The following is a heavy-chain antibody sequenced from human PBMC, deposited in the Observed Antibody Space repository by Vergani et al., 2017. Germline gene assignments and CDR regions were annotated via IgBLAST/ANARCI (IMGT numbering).Heavy chain of an antibody. CDR1: GYTFTAYY. CDR3: AKEPTLTGFFDN. V-gene: IGHV1-46*03. CDR2: ISPDGFST. Sequence: QVQLVQSGAEVKKPGASVKISCKASGYTFTAYYIHWVRQAPEQGLEWVGVISPDGFSTFYAQKFQGRVTITRDTSTSTVYVEVASLSSDDTAVYYCAKEPTLTGFFDNWAQGTLVTVSS. J-gene: IGHJ4*02. D-gene: IGHD3-9*01.